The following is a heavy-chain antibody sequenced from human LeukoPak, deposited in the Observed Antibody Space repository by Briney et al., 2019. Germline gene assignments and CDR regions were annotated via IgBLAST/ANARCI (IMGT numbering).Heavy chain of an antibody. J-gene: IGHJ6*04. CDR2: ISSSGSTI. Sequence: GGSLRLSCAASGFTFNTYWMSWVRQAPGKGLEWVSYISSSGSTIYYADSVKGRFTISRDNAKNSLYLQMNSLRAEDTAVYYCAELGITMIGGVWGKGTTVTISS. CDR3: AELGITMIGGV. CDR1: GFTFNTYW. D-gene: IGHD3-10*02. V-gene: IGHV3-48*04.